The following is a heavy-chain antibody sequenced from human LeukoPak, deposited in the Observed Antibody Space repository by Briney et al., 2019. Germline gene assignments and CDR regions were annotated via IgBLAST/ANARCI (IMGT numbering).Heavy chain of an antibody. D-gene: IGHD3-22*01. CDR3: ATYSSLNRREFQY. CDR1: GFTFSNYW. Sequence: GGSLRLSCAGSGFTFSNYWMGWVRQAPGKGLEWVANIKTDGSEKYYVDSVKGRFTISRDNAKNSLYLQMNSLRAEDTAVYYCATYSSLNRREFQYWGQGTLLTVSS. V-gene: IGHV3-7*01. CDR2: IKTDGSEK. J-gene: IGHJ1*01.